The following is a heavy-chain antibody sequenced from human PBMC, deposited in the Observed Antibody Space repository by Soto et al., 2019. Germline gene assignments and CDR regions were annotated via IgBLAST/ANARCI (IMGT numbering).Heavy chain of an antibody. V-gene: IGHV4-4*02. CDR3: ARGPNWNDEILVGTYNWFDP. J-gene: IGHJ5*02. Sequence: SETLSLTCAVSSGSISSSNWWSWVRQPPGKGLEWIGEIYHSGSTNYNPSLKSRVTISVDKSKNQFSLKLSSVTAADTAVYYCARGPNWNDEILVGTYNWFDPWGQGTLVTVSS. D-gene: IGHD1-1*01. CDR2: IYHSGST. CDR1: SGSISSSNW.